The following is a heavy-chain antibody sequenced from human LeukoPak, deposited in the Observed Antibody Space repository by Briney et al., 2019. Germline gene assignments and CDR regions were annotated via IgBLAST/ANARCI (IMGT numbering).Heavy chain of an antibody. CDR1: GFTFSSYS. V-gene: IGHV3-21*01. J-gene: IGHJ2*01. D-gene: IGHD6-13*01. CDR3: ARGPRIADTSGYFDL. Sequence: GGSLRLSCAASGFTFSSYSMNWVRQAPGKGLEWVSSISSSSSYIYYADSVKGRFTISRDNAKNSLYLQMNSLRAEDTAVYYCARGPRIADTSGYFDLWGRGTLVTVSS. CDR2: ISSSSSYI.